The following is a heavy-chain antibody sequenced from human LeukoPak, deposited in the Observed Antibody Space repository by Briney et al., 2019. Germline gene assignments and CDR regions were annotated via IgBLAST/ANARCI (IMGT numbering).Heavy chain of an antibody. J-gene: IGHJ5*02. V-gene: IGHV3-30*18. CDR1: GFTFSSYG. D-gene: IGHD3-10*01. Sequence: GGSLRLSCAASGFTFSSYGMHWVRQAPGKGLEWVAVISYDGSNKYYADSVKGRFTISRDNSKNTLCLQMNSLRAEDTAVYYCAKDGRFGELLFDPWGQGTLVTVSS. CDR2: ISYDGSNK. CDR3: AKDGRFGELLFDP.